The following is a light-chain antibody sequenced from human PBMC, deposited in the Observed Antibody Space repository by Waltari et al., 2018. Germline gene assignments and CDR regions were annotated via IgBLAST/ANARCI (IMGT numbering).Light chain of an antibody. J-gene: IGKJ5*01. V-gene: IGKV3-15*01. Sequence: LPGRASQRIKNNLAWYQQKGGQAPRLLLFEASTRATGISARFSGSGYGTEFTLTISSLQSEDFAVYYCQQYDNWPLTFGQGTRLDIK. CDR2: EAS. CDR3: QQYDNWPLT. CDR1: QRIKNN.